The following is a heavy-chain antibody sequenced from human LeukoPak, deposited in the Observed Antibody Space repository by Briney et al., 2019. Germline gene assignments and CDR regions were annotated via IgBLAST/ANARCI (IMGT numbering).Heavy chain of an antibody. CDR1: GGSISSSSYY. V-gene: IGHV4-39*01. CDR3: ALTAYGSGSYFSFDY. J-gene: IGHJ4*02. Sequence: SETLSLTCTVSGGSISSSSYYWGWIRQPPGKGLEWIGSTYYSGSTYYNPSLKSRVTISVDTSKNQFSLKLSSVTAADTAVYYCALTAYGSGSYFSFDYWGQGTLVTVSS. CDR2: TYYSGST. D-gene: IGHD3-10*01.